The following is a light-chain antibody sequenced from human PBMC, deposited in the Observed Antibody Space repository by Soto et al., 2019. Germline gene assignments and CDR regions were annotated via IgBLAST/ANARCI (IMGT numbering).Light chain of an antibody. J-gene: IGKJ1*01. CDR3: QQYNNWPKT. CDR2: GAS. V-gene: IGKV3-15*01. CDR1: QSVSSN. Sequence: EIVMTQSPATLSVSPGDRATLSCRASQSVSSNLAWYQQKPGQAPRLLIYGASTRATGIPARFSGSGSGTVFTITISSLQSEDFAVYYCQQYNNWPKTFGQWTKVEIK.